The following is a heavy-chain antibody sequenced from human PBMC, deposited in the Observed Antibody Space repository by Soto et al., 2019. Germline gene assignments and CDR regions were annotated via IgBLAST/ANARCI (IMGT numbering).Heavy chain of an antibody. V-gene: IGHV3-30-3*01. D-gene: IGHD1-1*01. J-gene: IGHJ6*02. CDR1: AFTLSKFV. CDR3: ARGNMDV. CDR2: TSNDGSNT. Sequence: QVQLVESGGGVVQPGRSLRLSCAASAFTLSKFVMHWVRQAPGKGLEWVAVTSNDGSNTFYAGSVKGRFTISRDKSKSVVYLQMNSLRDEDTAVYYCARGNMDVWGRGTTVNVAS.